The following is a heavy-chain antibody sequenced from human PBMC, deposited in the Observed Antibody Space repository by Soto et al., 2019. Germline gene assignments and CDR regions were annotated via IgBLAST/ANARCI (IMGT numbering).Heavy chain of an antibody. Sequence: ASVKVSCKASGYTFTSYGISWVRQAPGQGLEWMGWISAYNGNTNYAQKLQGRVTMTTDTSTSTAYKEMRSLRSDDTAMYYCARDPPYSSGWYAGFDPWGQGTLVTVSS. D-gene: IGHD6-19*01. J-gene: IGHJ5*02. CDR1: GYTFTSYG. CDR3: ARDPPYSSGWYAGFDP. CDR2: ISAYNGNT. V-gene: IGHV1-18*01.